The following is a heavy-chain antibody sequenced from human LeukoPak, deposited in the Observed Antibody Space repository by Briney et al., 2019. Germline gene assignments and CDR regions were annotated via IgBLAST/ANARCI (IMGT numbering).Heavy chain of an antibody. CDR3: ARDLGRAGVYYYYGMDV. CDR2: IYDGGST. J-gene: IGHJ6*02. CDR1: GFTVSSNY. V-gene: IGHV3-53*01. Sequence: GGSLRLSCAASGFTVSSNYMSWVRQAPGKGLEWVSVIYDGGSTYYADSVRGRFTISRDNSKNTLYLQMNSLRAEDTAVYYCARDLGRAGVYYYYGMDVWGQGTTVTVSS. D-gene: IGHD3-10*01.